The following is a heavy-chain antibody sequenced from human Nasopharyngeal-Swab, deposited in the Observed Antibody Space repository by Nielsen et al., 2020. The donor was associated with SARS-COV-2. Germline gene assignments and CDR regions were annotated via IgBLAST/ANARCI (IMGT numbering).Heavy chain of an antibody. CDR3: ARVGPRHYDFWSGYSFDH. CDR1: GDRVSSNSAA. Sequence: SQTLSLTCAISGDRVSSNSAAWNWIRQSPSRGLEWLGRTYYRSKWYNDYAVSVKSRITINPDTSKNQFSLQLNSVTPEDTAVYYCARVGPRHYDFWSGYSFDHWGQGTLVTVSS. J-gene: IGHJ4*02. CDR2: TYYRSKWYN. V-gene: IGHV6-1*01. D-gene: IGHD3-3*01.